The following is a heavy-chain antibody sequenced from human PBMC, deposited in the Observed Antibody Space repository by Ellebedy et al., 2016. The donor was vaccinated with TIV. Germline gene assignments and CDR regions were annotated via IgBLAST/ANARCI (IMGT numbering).Heavy chain of an antibody. CDR3: ARADYGYHDNY. V-gene: IGHV3-23*01. CDR2: ISGSGLST. Sequence: GGSLRLSXVTSGFNFSDYVMSWVRQAPGKGLEWVSGISGSGLSTYYAVSVKGRFTISRDNPKNSLYLQMNSLRAEDTAVYYCARADYGYHDNYWGQGTLVTVSS. CDR1: GFNFSDYV. D-gene: IGHD4-17*01. J-gene: IGHJ4*02.